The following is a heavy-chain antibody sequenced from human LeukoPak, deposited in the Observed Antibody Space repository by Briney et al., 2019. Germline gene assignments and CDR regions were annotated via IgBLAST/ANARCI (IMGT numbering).Heavy chain of an antibody. J-gene: IGHJ4*02. CDR2: FGTRSTSV. V-gene: IGHV3-21*01. CDR3: AREVSEGFDF. Sequence: PGGSLRLSCAASGFTFSNYWMSWVRQAPGKGLEWVSSFGTRSTSVYHAGSAKGRFAISRDNAKNSLYLQMNSLRAEDTALYYCAREVSEGFDFWGQGTLVTVSS. D-gene: IGHD3-22*01. CDR1: GFTFSNYW.